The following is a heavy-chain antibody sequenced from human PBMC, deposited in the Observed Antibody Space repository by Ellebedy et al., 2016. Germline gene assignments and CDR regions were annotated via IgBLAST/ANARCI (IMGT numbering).Heavy chain of an antibody. CDR1: GYTFNNFG. D-gene: IGHD5-18*01. CDR2: ISGYNGNT. Sequence: ASVKVSXXASGYTFNNFGISWVRQAPGQGLEWMAWISGYNGNTNYAQKVQGRVAMTTDTSTSTAYMELRSLRSDDTAVYYCARAGYSYGTDSYYYGMDVWGQGTTVTVSS. J-gene: IGHJ6*02. CDR3: ARAGYSYGTDSYYYGMDV. V-gene: IGHV1-18*01.